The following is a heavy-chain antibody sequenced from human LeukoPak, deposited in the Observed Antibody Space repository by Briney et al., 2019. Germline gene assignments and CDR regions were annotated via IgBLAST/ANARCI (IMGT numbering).Heavy chain of an antibody. Sequence: ASVKVSCKASGYTFTSYGISWARQAPGQGLEWMGWISAYNGNTSYAQKLQGRVTMTTDTSTSTAYMELRSLRSDDTAVYYCARARVIMITFGGVIVNWFDPWGQGTLVTVSS. D-gene: IGHD3-16*02. CDR1: GYTFTSYG. CDR3: ARARVIMITFGGVIVNWFDP. J-gene: IGHJ5*02. CDR2: ISAYNGNT. V-gene: IGHV1-18*01.